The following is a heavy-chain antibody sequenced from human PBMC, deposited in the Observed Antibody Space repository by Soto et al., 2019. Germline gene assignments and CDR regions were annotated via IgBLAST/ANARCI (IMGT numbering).Heavy chain of an antibody. Sequence: QVQLQESGPGLVKPSETLSLTCTVSGGSISSYYWSWIRQPPGKGLEWIGYIYYSGSTNYNPSLKGRVTISVDTSKNQFSLKLSSVTAADTAVYYCARAPGGSYEFDYWGQGTLVTVSS. CDR1: GGSISSYY. CDR2: IYYSGST. D-gene: IGHD1-26*01. CDR3: ARAPGGSYEFDY. V-gene: IGHV4-59*01. J-gene: IGHJ4*02.